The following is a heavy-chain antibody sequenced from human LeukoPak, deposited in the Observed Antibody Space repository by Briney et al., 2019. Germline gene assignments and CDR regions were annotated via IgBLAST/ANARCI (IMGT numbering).Heavy chain of an antibody. CDR2: ISRSNNYI. Sequence: GGSLRLSCAASGFTFSDYYMSWIRQAPGKGLEWVSSISRSNNYIYYADSVRGRFTISRDNAKNSLYLQMNSLRAEDTAVYYCARDSITVAVGAFDIWGQGTMVIVSS. CDR3: ARDSITVAVGAFDI. CDR1: GFTFSDYY. D-gene: IGHD2-2*01. J-gene: IGHJ3*02. V-gene: IGHV3-11*06.